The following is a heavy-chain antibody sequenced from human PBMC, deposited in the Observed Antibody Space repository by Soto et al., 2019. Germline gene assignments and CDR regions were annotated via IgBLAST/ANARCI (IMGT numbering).Heavy chain of an antibody. CDR3: ARGVAGSGFDL. V-gene: IGHV6-1*01. CDR2: TYYRSNWRH. D-gene: IGHD6-19*01. CDR1: VDSVSSNTAA. J-gene: IGHJ4*02. Sequence: SQTLSLTGVIPVDSVSSNTAAWNWIRSSPSRGLEWPGRTYYRSNWRHDYAVSVKSRITVNPDTSKNHFSLQLNSVTPDDTAVYYCARGVAGSGFDLWGQGTRVTVSS.